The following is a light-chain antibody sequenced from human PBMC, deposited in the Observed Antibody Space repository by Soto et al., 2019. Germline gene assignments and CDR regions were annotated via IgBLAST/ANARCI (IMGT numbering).Light chain of an antibody. CDR1: SSDVGGYNY. J-gene: IGLJ3*02. CDR3: SSFTTVSTWV. CDR2: EVN. V-gene: IGLV2-14*01. Sequence: QSALTQPASVSGSPGQSITISCTGTSSDVGGYNYVSWYQQHPGKAPKLMIYEVNNRPSGVSNRFSGSKSGNTASLTISGLQADDEADYYCSSFTTVSTWVFGGGTKLTVL.